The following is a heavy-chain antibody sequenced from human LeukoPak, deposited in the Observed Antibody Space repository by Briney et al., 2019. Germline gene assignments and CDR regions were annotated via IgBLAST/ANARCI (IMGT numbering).Heavy chain of an antibody. CDR2: IYYSGTT. V-gene: IGHV4-39*07. D-gene: IGHD3-9*01. CDR3: ARGEYDDILNGYYRFDY. Sequence: PSETLSLTCTVSGGSIFNSQNYWAWIRQSPGKGLEWIGSIYYSGTTYYNPSLKSRVTISVDTSENHFSLQLSSVTAADTAAYYCARGEYDDILNGYYRFDYWGQGTVVTVSS. J-gene: IGHJ4*02. CDR1: GGSIFNSQNY.